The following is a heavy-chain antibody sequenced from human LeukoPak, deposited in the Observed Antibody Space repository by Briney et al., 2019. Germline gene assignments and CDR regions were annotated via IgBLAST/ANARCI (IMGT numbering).Heavy chain of an antibody. D-gene: IGHD4-17*01. Sequence: GASVKVSCKASGYTFTSYAMHWVRQAPGQRLEWMGWINAGNGNTKYSQKFQGRVTMTTDTSTSTAYMELRSLRSDDTAVYYCARGAMSANGDYDVGDYWGQGTLVTVSS. CDR2: INAGNGNT. CDR3: ARGAMSANGDYDVGDY. J-gene: IGHJ4*02. CDR1: GYTFTSYA. V-gene: IGHV1-3*01.